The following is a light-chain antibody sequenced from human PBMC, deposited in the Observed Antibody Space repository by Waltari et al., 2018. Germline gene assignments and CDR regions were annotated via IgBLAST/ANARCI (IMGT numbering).Light chain of an antibody. J-gene: IGKJ5*01. V-gene: IGKV1-39*01. Sequence: DIQMTQSPSSLSTSVGDRVTITCRASRGIDSYLNWYQQRPGRAPKLLIYDASTLQREVPTRSSGGGIGTDFTLTINNLQPEDFATYFCQQSYSPPFTFGQGTRLEI. CDR3: QQSYSPPFT. CDR1: RGIDSY. CDR2: DAS.